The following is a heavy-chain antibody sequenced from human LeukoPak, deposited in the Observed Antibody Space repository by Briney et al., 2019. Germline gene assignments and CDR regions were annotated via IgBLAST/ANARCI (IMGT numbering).Heavy chain of an antibody. J-gene: IGHJ4*02. V-gene: IGHV4-34*01. CDR2: INHSGST. Sequence: SETLSLTCAVYGGSISGYYWSWIRQPPGKGLEWIGEINHSGSTNYNPSLKSRVAISVDTSKNQFSLKLSSVTAADTAVYYCARGSYRKALITIFGVGTFDYWGQGTLVTVSS. CDR1: GGSISGYY. CDR3: ARGSYRKALITIFGVGTFDY. D-gene: IGHD3-3*01.